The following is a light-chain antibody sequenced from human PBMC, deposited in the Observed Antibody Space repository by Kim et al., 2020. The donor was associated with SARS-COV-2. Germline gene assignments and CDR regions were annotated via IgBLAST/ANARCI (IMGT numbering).Light chain of an antibody. Sequence: LRQTVRLTCQGDSLRNYYATWYQQRPGQAPVLVLYGKYNRPSGIPDRFSGSASGNTASLTITGAQAEDEADYYCNSRDNSGDHVLFGGGTQLTVL. V-gene: IGLV3-19*01. J-gene: IGLJ3*02. CDR2: GKY. CDR3: NSRDNSGDHVL. CDR1: SLRNYY.